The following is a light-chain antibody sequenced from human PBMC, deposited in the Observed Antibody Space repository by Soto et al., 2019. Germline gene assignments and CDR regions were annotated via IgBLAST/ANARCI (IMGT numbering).Light chain of an antibody. Sequence: DIQMTQSPSSLSASVGDRVTITFRSSQSISSYLNWYQQKPGKAPKLLIYAASSLQSGVPSRFSGSGSGTDFTLTISSLQHEDFATYYCQQSYSTPYTFGQGTRMEIK. CDR2: AAS. CDR1: QSISSY. CDR3: QQSYSTPYT. J-gene: IGKJ5*01. V-gene: IGKV1-39*01.